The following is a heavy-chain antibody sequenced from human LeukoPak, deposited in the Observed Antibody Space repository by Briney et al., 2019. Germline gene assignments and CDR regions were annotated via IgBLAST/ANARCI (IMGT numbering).Heavy chain of an antibody. CDR2: TYYRSKWYN. Sequence: SQTLSLTCAISGDSVSSNSAAWNWIRQSPSRGLEWLGRTYYRSKWYNDYAVSVKSRITINPDTSKNQFSLKLSSVTAADTAVYYCARHKKYTAMVMDFDYWGQGTLVTVSS. D-gene: IGHD5-18*01. J-gene: IGHJ4*02. V-gene: IGHV6-1*01. CDR1: GDSVSSNSAA. CDR3: ARHKKYTAMVMDFDY.